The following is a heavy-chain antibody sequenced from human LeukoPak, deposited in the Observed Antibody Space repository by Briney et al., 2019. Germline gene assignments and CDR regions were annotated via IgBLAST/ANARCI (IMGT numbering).Heavy chain of an antibody. J-gene: IGHJ6*02. CDR1: GFTFSSYA. Sequence: GGSLRLSCAASGFTFSSYAMSWVRQAPGKGLEWVSAIRGGDGSSYYTDSVKGRFTVSRDNSKNTLYLQMNSLRAEDTAVYYCAKADGDFDWLLLSTYYYYYGMDVWGQGTTVTVSS. CDR3: AKADGDFDWLLLSTYYYYYGMDV. CDR2: IRGGDGSS. V-gene: IGHV3-23*01. D-gene: IGHD3-9*01.